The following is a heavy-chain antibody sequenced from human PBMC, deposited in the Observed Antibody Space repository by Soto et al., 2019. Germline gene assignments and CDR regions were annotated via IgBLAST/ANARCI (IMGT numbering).Heavy chain of an antibody. J-gene: IGHJ5*02. D-gene: IGHD2-15*01. V-gene: IGHV3-30-3*01. Sequence: QVQLVESGGGVVQPGRSLRLSCAASGFICTSYAMHWVRQAPGKGLERVAFISYAGNNKYYADSVEGRFTISRDNSTNTLYLPMNTLLAEDTAVYYCARVSALRAFDPWGQGTLVTVSS. CDR1: GFICTSYA. CDR3: ARVSALRAFDP. CDR2: ISYAGNNK.